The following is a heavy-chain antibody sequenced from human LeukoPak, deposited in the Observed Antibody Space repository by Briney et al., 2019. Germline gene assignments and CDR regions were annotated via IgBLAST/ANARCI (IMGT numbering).Heavy chain of an antibody. CDR3: VASRYSSSWYGGYFDY. Sequence: GGPRRLSCAASGFTFSSYEMNWVRQAPGKGLEWNSYISGTGSTIYYADSVKGRFTISRDNAKNSLYLQMNSLRAEDTAIYYCVASRYSSSWYGGYFDYWGQGTLVTVSS. V-gene: IGHV3-48*03. CDR1: GFTFSSYE. D-gene: IGHD6-13*01. J-gene: IGHJ4*02. CDR2: ISGTGSTI.